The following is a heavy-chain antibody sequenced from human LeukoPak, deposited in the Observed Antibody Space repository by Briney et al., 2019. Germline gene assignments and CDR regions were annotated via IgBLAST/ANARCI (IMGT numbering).Heavy chain of an antibody. CDR2: ISWNSGSI. V-gene: IGHV3-9*01. J-gene: IGHJ4*02. Sequence: PGRSLRLSCAASGFTFDDYAMHWVRQAPGKGLEWVSGISWNSGSIGYADSVKGRFTISRDNAKNSLYLQMNSLRAEDTAVYYCAKDYTKGYGDLLFDYWGQGTLITVSS. CDR3: AKDYTKGYGDLLFDY. CDR1: GFTFDDYA. D-gene: IGHD4-17*01.